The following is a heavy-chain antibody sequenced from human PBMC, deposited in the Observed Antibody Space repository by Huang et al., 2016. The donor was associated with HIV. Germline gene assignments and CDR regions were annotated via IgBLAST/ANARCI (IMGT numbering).Heavy chain of an antibody. CDR3: AEGGSAAAVLDF. D-gene: IGHD6-13*01. CDR1: GFTFSSYG. CDR2: ISYDAKTK. Sequence: RSLRISCAASGFTFSSYGMHWVRQAPGKGLEWVAVISYDAKTKYYADSVKGRFSISRDNSKTTVYLQLNSLRLEDTAVYYCAEGGSAAAVLDFWGQGTLVTVSS. V-gene: IGHV3-30*18. J-gene: IGHJ4*02.